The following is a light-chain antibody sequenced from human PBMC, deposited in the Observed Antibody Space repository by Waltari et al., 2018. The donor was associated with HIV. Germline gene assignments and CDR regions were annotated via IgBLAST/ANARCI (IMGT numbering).Light chain of an antibody. J-gene: IGKJ1*01. CDR1: QSVTSTY. V-gene: IGKV3-11*01. Sequence: EIVLTQSPGTLSLSPGERAILSCKTSQSVTSTYLAWYQQKPGQAPRLLIYGTSNRASGIPARFSGSGSGTDFTLTISSLEPEDFAVYYCQQRFNWPPWTFGQGTKVEIK. CDR3: QQRFNWPPWT. CDR2: GTS.